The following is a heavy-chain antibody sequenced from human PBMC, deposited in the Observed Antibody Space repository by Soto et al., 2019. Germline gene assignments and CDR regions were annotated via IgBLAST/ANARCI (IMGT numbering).Heavy chain of an antibody. CDR1: GFTFSSYA. Sequence: GGSLRLSCAASGFTFSSYAMSWVRQAPGKGLEWVSAISGSGGSTYYADSVKGRFTISRDNSKNTLYLQMNSLRAEDTAVYYCAKDQSRGGGGYSGYDYEGSRGPFDYWGQGTLVTVSS. V-gene: IGHV3-23*01. J-gene: IGHJ4*02. CDR3: AKDQSRGGGGYSGYDYEGSRGPFDY. CDR2: ISGSGGST. D-gene: IGHD5-12*01.